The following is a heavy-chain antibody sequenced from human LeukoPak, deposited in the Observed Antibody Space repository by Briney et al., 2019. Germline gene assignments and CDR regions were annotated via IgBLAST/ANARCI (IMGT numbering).Heavy chain of an antibody. CDR3: ARDMIAARPNWFDP. CDR2: IIAYNGYT. Sequence: ASVKVSCKASGYSFTTYGISLVRHAPGQRLGWMGWIIAYNGYTNNAQKLQGRVPMTTDTSTSTAYMELRSLRYDDTAVYYCARDMIAARPNWFDPWGQGTLVTVSS. CDR1: GYSFTTYG. D-gene: IGHD6-6*01. J-gene: IGHJ5*02. V-gene: IGHV1-18*01.